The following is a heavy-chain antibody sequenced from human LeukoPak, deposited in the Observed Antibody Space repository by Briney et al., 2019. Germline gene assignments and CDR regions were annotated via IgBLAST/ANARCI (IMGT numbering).Heavy chain of an antibody. CDR3: ARQSYGSGSALNWFDP. J-gene: IGHJ5*02. Sequence: SETLSLTCAVYGGSFSGYYWSWIRQPPGKGLEWIGYIYYSGSTNYNPSLKSRVTISVDTSKNQFSLKLSSVTAADTAVYYCARQSYGSGSALNWFDPWGQGTLVTVSS. CDR1: GGSFSGYY. V-gene: IGHV4-59*01. D-gene: IGHD3-10*01. CDR2: IYYSGST.